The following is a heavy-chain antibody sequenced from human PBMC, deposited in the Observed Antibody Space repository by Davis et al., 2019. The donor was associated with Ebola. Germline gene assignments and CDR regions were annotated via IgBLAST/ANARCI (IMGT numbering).Heavy chain of an antibody. D-gene: IGHD1/OR15-1a*01. CDR1: GFTFSSYA. CDR2: ISGSGGST. CDR3: AKDPRWNRLIAYMDV. V-gene: IGHV3-23*01. J-gene: IGHJ6*03. Sequence: GESLKISCAASGFTFSSYAMSWVRQAPGKGLEWVSAISGSGGSTYYADSVKGRFTISRDNSKNTLYLQMNSLRAEDTAVYYCAKDPRWNRLIAYMDVWGKGTTVTVSS.